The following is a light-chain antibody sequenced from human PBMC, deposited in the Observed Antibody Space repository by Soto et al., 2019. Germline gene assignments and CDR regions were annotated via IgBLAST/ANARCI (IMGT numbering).Light chain of an antibody. Sequence: DIQMTQSPSSLSASVGDRVTITCRASQYISTYLNWYQQKPGKAPNLLIYDASRLQSGVSSRFSGSGSGADFTLTISSLQPEDFATYYCQQTYATPLTFGQGTRLDIK. J-gene: IGKJ5*01. CDR1: QYISTY. CDR2: DAS. V-gene: IGKV1-39*01. CDR3: QQTYATPLT.